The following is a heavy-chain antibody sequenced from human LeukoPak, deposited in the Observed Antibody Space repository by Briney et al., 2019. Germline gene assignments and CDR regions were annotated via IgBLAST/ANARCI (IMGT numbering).Heavy chain of an antibody. Sequence: SETLSLTCTVSGGSVSSGSYYWSWIRQPPVKGLEWIGYIYYSGSTNYNPSLKSRVTISVDTSKNQFSLKLSSVTAADTAVYYCARDIVVVSRYYYYGMDVWGQGTTVTVSS. V-gene: IGHV4-61*01. J-gene: IGHJ6*02. CDR3: ARDIVVVSRYYYYGMDV. CDR2: IYYSGST. D-gene: IGHD2-15*01. CDR1: GGSVSSGSYY.